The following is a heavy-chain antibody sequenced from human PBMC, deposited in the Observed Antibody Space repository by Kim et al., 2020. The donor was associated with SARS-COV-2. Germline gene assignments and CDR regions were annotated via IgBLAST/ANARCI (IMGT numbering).Heavy chain of an antibody. V-gene: IGHV3-30*04. CDR2: ISYDGSNK. CDR3: ARGGGYIAAAGADWYFDL. Sequence: GGSLRLSCAASGFTFSSYAMHWVRQAPGKGLEWVAVISYDGSNKYYADSVKGRFTISRDNSKNTLYLQMNSLRAEDTAVYYCARGGGYIAAAGADWYFDLWGRGTLVTVSS. D-gene: IGHD6-13*01. CDR1: GFTFSSYA. J-gene: IGHJ2*01.